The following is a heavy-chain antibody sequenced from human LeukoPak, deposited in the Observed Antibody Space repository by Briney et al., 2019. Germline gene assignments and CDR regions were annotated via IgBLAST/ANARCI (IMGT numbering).Heavy chain of an antibody. J-gene: IGHJ4*02. V-gene: IGHV4-59*01. Sequence: SATLSLTCTVSGGSISSYYWSWIRQPPGKGLEWIGYIYYSGSTNYNPSLKSRVTISVDTSKNQFSLKLSSVTAADTAVYYCARFGIPGFDYWGQGTLVTVSS. CDR1: GGSISSYY. CDR2: IYYSGST. CDR3: ARFGIPGFDY. D-gene: IGHD1-14*01.